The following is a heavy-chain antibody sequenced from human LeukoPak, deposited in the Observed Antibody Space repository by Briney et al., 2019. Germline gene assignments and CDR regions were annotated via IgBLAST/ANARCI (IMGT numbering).Heavy chain of an antibody. CDR1: GGSINNYY. J-gene: IGHJ4*02. D-gene: IGHD3-3*01. CDR2: IYYSGST. CDR3: ARQSGYDFWSGYGFDY. V-gene: IGHV4-59*08. Sequence: PSETLSLTCTVSGGSINNYYWSWVRQPPGAGLEWLAYIYYSGSTNYNPSLKSRVTISVDTSKNQFSLKLSSVTAADTAVYYCARQSGYDFWSGYGFDYWGQGTLVTVSS.